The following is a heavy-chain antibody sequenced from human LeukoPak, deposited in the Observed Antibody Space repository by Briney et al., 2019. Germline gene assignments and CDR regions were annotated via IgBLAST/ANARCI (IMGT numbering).Heavy chain of an antibody. D-gene: IGHD3-10*01. CDR2: INHSGST. V-gene: IGHV4-34*01. J-gene: IGHJ4*02. CDR1: GGSFSGYY. CDR3: ASEERHYYGSGSYPGY. Sequence: SETLSLTCAVYGGSFSGYYWSWIRQPPGKGLEWIGEINHSGSTYYNPSLRSRVTISVDTSKNQFSLKLSSVTAADTAVYYCASEERHYYGSGSYPGYWGQGTLVTVSS.